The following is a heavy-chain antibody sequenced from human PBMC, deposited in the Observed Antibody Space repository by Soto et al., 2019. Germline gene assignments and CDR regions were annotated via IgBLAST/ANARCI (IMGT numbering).Heavy chain of an antibody. CDR1: GGSISSSSYY. D-gene: IGHD6-19*01. J-gene: IGHJ4*02. CDR3: ARHWGSGGYYFDY. CDR2: IYYSGST. Sequence: QLQLQESGPGLVKPSETLSLTCTVSGGSISSSSYYWGWIRQPPGKGLEWIGSIYYSGSTYYNPSLKSRVTISLDTSKNHVSLKLSSVTAADTAVYYCARHWGSGGYYFDYWGQGTLVTVSS. V-gene: IGHV4-39*01.